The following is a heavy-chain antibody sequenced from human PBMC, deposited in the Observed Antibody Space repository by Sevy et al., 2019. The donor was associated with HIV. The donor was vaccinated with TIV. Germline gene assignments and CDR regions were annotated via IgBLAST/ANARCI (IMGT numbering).Heavy chain of an antibody. CDR1: GFTVSSYS. J-gene: IGHJ4*02. CDR2: ISSSSSTI. V-gene: IGHV3-48*01. Sequence: GGSLRLSCAASGFTVSSYSMNWVRQAPGKGLEWVSYISSSSSTIYYADSVKGRFTISRDNAKNSLYLQMNSLRAEDTAVYYCARGGSITMVQGVIGYWGQGTLVTVSS. D-gene: IGHD3-10*01. CDR3: ARGGSITMVQGVIGY.